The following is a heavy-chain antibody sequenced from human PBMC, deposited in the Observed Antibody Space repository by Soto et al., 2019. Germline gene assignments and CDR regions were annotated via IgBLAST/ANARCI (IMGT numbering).Heavy chain of an antibody. CDR1: GYTFTNYA. D-gene: IGHD2-15*01. V-gene: IGHV1-3*01. CDR3: ARMVFGSVGWYDP. J-gene: IGHJ5*02. CDR2: INGGKGNT. Sequence: QVQLVQSGAEVKKPGASVKVSCKASGYTFTNYAIHWVRQAPGLGLEWMGWINGGKGNTEYSQKFQDRVTITRDTSASTAYIELTSPRFEDTAVYYCARMVFGSVGWYDPWCQGPLVTVSS.